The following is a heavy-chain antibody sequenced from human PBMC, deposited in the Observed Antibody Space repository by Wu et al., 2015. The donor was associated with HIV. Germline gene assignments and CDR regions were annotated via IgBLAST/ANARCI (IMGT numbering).Heavy chain of an antibody. CDR3: ARVDLSRSCRRTTCYELDH. CDR2: IIPMFRTP. D-gene: IGHD2-2*01. Sequence: QVQLVQSGAEVKKPGASVKVSCKASGYTFTSYGISWVRQAPGQGFEWMGRIIPMFRTPNYGQKFQGRVSITADESSSTAYMELSSLRSEDTAVYFCARVDLSRSCRRTTCYELDHWGQGTLITVSS. CDR1: GYTFTSYG. V-gene: IGHV1-69*13. J-gene: IGHJ1*01.